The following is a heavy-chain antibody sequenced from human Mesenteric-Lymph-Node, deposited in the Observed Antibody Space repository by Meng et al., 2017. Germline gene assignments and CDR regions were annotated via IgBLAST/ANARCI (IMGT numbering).Heavy chain of an antibody. J-gene: IGHJ4*02. CDR2: IYYSGSR. D-gene: IGHD3-22*01. CDR3: ARVTGKIYYDGSGYPEAFDY. Sequence: VALEESGPGLVKPSQTLSLTCTVSGGSISSGGFYWSWIRQHPGKGLEWIGYIYYSGSRYYNPSLKSRVTISVDTSKNQFSLKLSSVTAADTAVYYCARVTGKIYYDGSGYPEAFDYWGQGTLVTVSS. CDR1: GGSISSGGFY. V-gene: IGHV4-30-4*08.